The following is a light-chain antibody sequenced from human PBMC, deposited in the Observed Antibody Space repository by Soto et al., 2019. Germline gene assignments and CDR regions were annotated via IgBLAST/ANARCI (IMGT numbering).Light chain of an antibody. CDR2: GAF. CDR3: QQSGSSPRWT. J-gene: IGKJ1*01. Sequence: EIVLTQSPGTLSLSPGERATLSCRASQGISSSYLAWYQQKPGQAPRLLIYGAFSRATDIPDRFSGSGSGTDFTLTITRLEPEDFAVYYCQQSGSSPRWTFGQGTKVDIK. CDR1: QGISSSY. V-gene: IGKV3-20*01.